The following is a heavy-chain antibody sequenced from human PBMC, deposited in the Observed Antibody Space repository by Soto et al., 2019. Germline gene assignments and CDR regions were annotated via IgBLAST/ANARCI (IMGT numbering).Heavy chain of an antibody. V-gene: IGHV1-2*04. CDR2: INPNSGGT. Sequence: ASVKVSCKASGYTFTGYYMHWVRQAPGQGLEWMGWINPNSGGTNYAQKFQGWVTMTRDTSISTAYMELSRLRSDDTAVYYCARDGGPGYSNYAPTYYYYYGMDVWGQGTTVNVSS. CDR3: ARDGGPGYSNYAPTYYYYYGMDV. D-gene: IGHD4-4*01. CDR1: GYTFTGYY. J-gene: IGHJ6*02.